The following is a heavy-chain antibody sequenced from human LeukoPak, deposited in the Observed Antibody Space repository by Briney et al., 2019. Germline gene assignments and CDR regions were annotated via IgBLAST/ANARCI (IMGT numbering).Heavy chain of an antibody. CDR2: INHSGST. J-gene: IGHJ4*02. Sequence: SETLSLTCAVYGGSFSGYYWSWTRQPPGKGLEWIGEINHSGSTNYNPSLKSRVTISVDTSKNRFSLKLSSVTAADTAVYYCARDYHLDYWGQGTLVTVSS. D-gene: IGHD3-3*01. CDR3: ARDYHLDY. V-gene: IGHV4-34*01. CDR1: GGSFSGYY.